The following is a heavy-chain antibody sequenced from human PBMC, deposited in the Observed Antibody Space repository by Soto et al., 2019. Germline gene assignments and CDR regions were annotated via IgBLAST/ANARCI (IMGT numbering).Heavy chain of an antibody. J-gene: IGHJ5*02. CDR1: GGSISSSSYY. CDR2: IYYSGST. Sequence: SETLSLTCTVSGGSISSSSYYWGWIRQPPGKGLEWIGSIYYSGSTYYNPSLKSRVTISVATSKNQFSLKLSSVTAADTAVYYCARHLVTGYDSAGSFDPWGQGTLVTVSS. CDR3: ARHLVTGYDSAGSFDP. V-gene: IGHV4-39*01. D-gene: IGHD3-22*01.